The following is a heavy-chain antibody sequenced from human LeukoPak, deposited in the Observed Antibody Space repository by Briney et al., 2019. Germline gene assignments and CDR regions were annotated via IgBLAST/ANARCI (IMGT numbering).Heavy chain of an antibody. D-gene: IGHD1-1*01. CDR2: IYYSGST. CDR3: ARHTTSHYGMDV. CDR1: GGSISSYY. V-gene: IGHV4-59*08. Sequence: SETLSLTCTVSGGSISSYYWSWIRQPPGKGLEWIGYIYYSGSTNYNPSLKSRVTISVDTSKNQFSLKLSSVTAADTAVYYCARHTTSHYGMDVWGQGTTVTGSS. J-gene: IGHJ6*02.